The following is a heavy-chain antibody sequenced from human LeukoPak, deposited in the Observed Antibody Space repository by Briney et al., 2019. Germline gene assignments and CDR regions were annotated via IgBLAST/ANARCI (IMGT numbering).Heavy chain of an antibody. CDR3: AKDITIFGVIPAFDP. J-gene: IGHJ5*02. V-gene: IGHV3-23*01. Sequence: PGGSLRLSCAASGFAFSSYAMSWVRRAPGKGLEWVSAISGSGGSTYYADSVKGRFTISRDNSKNTLYLQMNSLRAEDTAVYYCAKDITIFGVIPAFDPWGQGTLVTVSS. CDR1: GFAFSSYA. CDR2: ISGSGGST. D-gene: IGHD3-3*01.